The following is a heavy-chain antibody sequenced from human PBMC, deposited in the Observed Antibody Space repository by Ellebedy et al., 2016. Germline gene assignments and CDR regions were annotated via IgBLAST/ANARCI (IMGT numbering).Heavy chain of an antibody. CDR3: AYYDF. CDR2: ITNDGTEA. CDR1: GFSFSSYW. J-gene: IGHJ4*02. V-gene: IGHV3-74*01. Sequence: GESLKISXEASGFSFSSYWMYWVRQAPGKGLVWVSRITNDGTEATYADSVKGRFTISRDNAKNTLYLQMNSLRVEDTGLYYCAYYDFWGQGTQVTVSS. D-gene: IGHD3-10*01.